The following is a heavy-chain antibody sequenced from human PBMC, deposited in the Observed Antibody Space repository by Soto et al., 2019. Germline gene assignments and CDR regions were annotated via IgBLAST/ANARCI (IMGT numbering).Heavy chain of an antibody. V-gene: IGHV3-7*01. CDR2: IKHDGSEK. J-gene: IGHJ4*02. CDR1: GFTFSSYC. CDR3: VRDRSGSYLEGFDY. Sequence: GSLRLSCAASGFTFSSYCMTWVRQAPGKGLEWVANIKHDGSEKYYVDSVKGRFTISRDNARNSVFLEMKSLRAEDTAVYSCVRDRSGSYLEGFDYWGQGTLVTVSS. D-gene: IGHD1-26*01.